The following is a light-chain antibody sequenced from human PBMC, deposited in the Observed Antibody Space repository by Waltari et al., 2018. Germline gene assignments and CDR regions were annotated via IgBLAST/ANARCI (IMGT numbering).Light chain of an antibody. V-gene: IGKV1-39*01. CDR1: QSISTS. CDR2: AAS. Sequence: DIQLTQSPSSLSASIGDRVIITCRASQSISTSLNWYQQKPGKAPKLLIYAASTLQSGVPSRFSGSGSGTDFTLTISCLQSEDFATYYCQQYYSYPWAFGQGTKVEIK. CDR3: QQYYSYPWA. J-gene: IGKJ1*01.